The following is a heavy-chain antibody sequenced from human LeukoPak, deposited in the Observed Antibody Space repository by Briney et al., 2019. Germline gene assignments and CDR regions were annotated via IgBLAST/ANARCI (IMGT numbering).Heavy chain of an antibody. CDR3: AREGGDPRWLDP. V-gene: IGHV4-59*12. CDR2: IYYSGST. J-gene: IGHJ5*02. CDR1: GGSISSYY. D-gene: IGHD6-25*01. Sequence: SETLSLTCTVSGGSISSYYWNWIRQPPGKGLEWIGYIYYSGSTNYNPSLKSRVTISANTSKNQFSLNLTSVTAADTAVYSCAREGGDPRWLDPWGQGTLVTVSS.